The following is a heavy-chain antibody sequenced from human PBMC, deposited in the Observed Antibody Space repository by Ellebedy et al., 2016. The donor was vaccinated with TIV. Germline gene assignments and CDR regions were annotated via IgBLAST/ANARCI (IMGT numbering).Heavy chain of an antibody. V-gene: IGHV3-48*02. D-gene: IGHD1-26*01. CDR2: IVGTGTTT. J-gene: IGHJ3*02. Sequence: GESLKISXAASGFTFSTYSMNSVRQAAGKGLEWISYIVGTGTTTYYADSVKGRFTISRDNAKNSLYLQMNSLRDEDTAVYYCARRGNYLGDAFDIWGQGAMVIVSS. CDR1: GFTFSTYS. CDR3: ARRGNYLGDAFDI.